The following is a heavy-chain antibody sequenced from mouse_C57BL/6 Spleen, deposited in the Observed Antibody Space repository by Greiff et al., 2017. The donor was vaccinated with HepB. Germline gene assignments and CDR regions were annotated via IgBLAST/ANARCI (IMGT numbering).Heavy chain of an antibody. J-gene: IGHJ3*01. CDR3: TTREYDSAWFAY. D-gene: IGHD2-4*01. V-gene: IGHV14-1*01. CDR2: IDPEDGDT. Sequence: VQLKQSGAELVRPGASVKLSCTASGFNIKDYYMHWVKQRPEQGLEWIGRIDPEDGDTEYAPKFQGKATMTADTSSNTAYLQLSSLTSEDTAVYYCTTREYDSAWFAYWGQGTLVTVSA. CDR1: GFNIKDYY.